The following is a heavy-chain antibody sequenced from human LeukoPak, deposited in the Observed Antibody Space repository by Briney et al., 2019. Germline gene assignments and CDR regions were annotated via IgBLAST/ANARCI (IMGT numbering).Heavy chain of an antibody. CDR3: TTTYYYDSSGYRDY. V-gene: IGHV3-11*01. Sequence: GGSLRLSCAASGFTFSDYYMSWIRQAPGKGLEWVSYISSSGSTIYYADSVKGRFTISRDNAKNSLYLQMNSLKTEDTAVYYCTTTYYYDSSGYRDYWGQGTLVTVSS. CDR1: GFTFSDYY. J-gene: IGHJ4*02. D-gene: IGHD3-22*01. CDR2: ISSSGSTI.